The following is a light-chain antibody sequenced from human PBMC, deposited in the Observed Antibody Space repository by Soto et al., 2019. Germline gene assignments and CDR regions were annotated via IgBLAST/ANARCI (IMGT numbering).Light chain of an antibody. Sequence: DIQMTQSPSSLSASVGDRVTITCRASQDIRNELGWFQQKPGKAPKRLVYIASSLQSGVPSRFSGSGSGTEFTLTISSLQPEDYATYYCLQHNDYPPTFGQGTKVEI. V-gene: IGKV1-17*01. J-gene: IGKJ1*01. CDR3: LQHNDYPPT. CDR2: IAS. CDR1: QDIRNE.